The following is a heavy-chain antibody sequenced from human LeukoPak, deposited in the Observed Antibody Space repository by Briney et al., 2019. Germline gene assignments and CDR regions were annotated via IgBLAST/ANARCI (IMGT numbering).Heavy chain of an antibody. CDR1: GYTFTDYY. Sequence: ASVSVSCKTSGYTFTDYYIHRVRQAPGQGLEWMGWINPNSGETNSAQKFQGRVTMTGDTSISTAYMELRRVTSDDTAVYYCARDRDYSNTERGFDYWGQGTLVTVSS. V-gene: IGHV1-2*02. D-gene: IGHD4-11*01. CDR2: INPNSGET. CDR3: ARDRDYSNTERGFDY. J-gene: IGHJ4*02.